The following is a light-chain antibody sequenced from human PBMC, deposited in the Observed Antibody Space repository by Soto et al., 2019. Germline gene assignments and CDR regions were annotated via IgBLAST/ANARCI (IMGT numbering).Light chain of an antibody. CDR3: QQRSNRVT. CDR2: DAS. V-gene: IGKV3-11*01. CDR1: QSVNSY. Sequence: EIVLTQSPATLSLSPGERATLSCRASQSVNSYLAWYQQKPGQAPRLLIYDASNRATGIPARFSGSGSGTDVTLTISSLEPEDFAVYYCQQRSNRVTFGGGTKVEIK. J-gene: IGKJ4*01.